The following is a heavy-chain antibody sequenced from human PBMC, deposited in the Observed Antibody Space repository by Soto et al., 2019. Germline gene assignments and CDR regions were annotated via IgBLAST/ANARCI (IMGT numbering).Heavy chain of an antibody. V-gene: IGHV3-48*01. CDR3: ARDPTVVVPAALNFDI. Sequence: GGSLRLSCAASGFTFSSYSMNWVRQAPGKGLEWVSYISSSSSTIYYADSVKGRFTISRDNAKNSLYLQMNSLRAEDTAVYYCARDPTVVVPAALNFDIWGQGTMVTVSS. D-gene: IGHD2-2*01. CDR2: ISSSSSTI. CDR1: GFTFSSYS. J-gene: IGHJ3*02.